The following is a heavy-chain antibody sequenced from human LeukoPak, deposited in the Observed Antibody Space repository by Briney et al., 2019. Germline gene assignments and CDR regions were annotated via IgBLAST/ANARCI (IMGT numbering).Heavy chain of an antibody. CDR2: IYYSGST. J-gene: IGHJ5*02. D-gene: IGHD6-19*01. CDR1: GGSISSGGYY. Sequence: SETLSLTCTVSGGSISSGGYYWSWIRQHPGKGLEWIGYIYYSGSTYYNPSLKSRVTISVDTSKNQFSLQLNSVTPADTAVYARGGRGWSVSLFDPWGQGTLVTVSS. CDR3: GGRGWSVSLFDP. V-gene: IGHV4-31*03.